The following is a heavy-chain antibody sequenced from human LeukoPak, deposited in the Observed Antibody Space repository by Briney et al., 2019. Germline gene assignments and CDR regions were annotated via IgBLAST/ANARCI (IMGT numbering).Heavy chain of an antibody. D-gene: IGHD2-21*02. CDR2: INPNSGGT. CDR1: GYTFTGYY. V-gene: IGHV1-2*02. Sequence: ASVKVSCKASGYTFTGYYMHWVLQAPGQELEWMGWINPNSGGTNYAQKFQGRVTMTRDTSISTAYMELSRLRPDDTAVYYCASDSCGGDCYFFDYWGQGTLVTVSS. J-gene: IGHJ4*02. CDR3: ASDSCGGDCYFFDY.